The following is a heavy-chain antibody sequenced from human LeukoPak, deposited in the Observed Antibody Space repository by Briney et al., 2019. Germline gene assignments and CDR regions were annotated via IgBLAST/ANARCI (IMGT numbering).Heavy chain of an antibody. D-gene: IGHD3-22*01. CDR1: GFPFSNYA. J-gene: IGHJ4*02. V-gene: IGHV3-23*01. Sequence: AGGSLRLSSAASGFPFSNYAMSWVRQAPGKGLEWVSAISGYGDSTYYADSVKGRFTISRDNSKNTLYLQMNSLRAEDTAVYYCARVAGDTMIVVGPFDYWGQGTLVTVSS. CDR2: ISGYGDST. CDR3: ARVAGDTMIVVGPFDY.